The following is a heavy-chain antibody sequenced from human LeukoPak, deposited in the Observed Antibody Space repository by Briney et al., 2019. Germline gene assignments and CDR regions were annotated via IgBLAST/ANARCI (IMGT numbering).Heavy chain of an antibody. CDR3: AAGTRLDWLFDY. J-gene: IGHJ4*02. D-gene: IGHD3-9*01. CDR2: INPNSGGT. Sequence: GASVKVSCKASGYTFTDYYIHWVRQAPGQGLEWMGRINPNSGGTNYAQKFQGRVTMTRDTSISTAYMELRSLRSDDTAVYYCAAGTRLDWLFDYWGQGTLVTVSS. V-gene: IGHV1-2*06. CDR1: GYTFTDYY.